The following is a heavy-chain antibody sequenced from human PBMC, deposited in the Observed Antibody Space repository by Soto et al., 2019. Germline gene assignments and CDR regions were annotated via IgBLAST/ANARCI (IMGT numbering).Heavy chain of an antibody. V-gene: IGHV3-23*01. Sequence: EVQLLESGGGLVQPGGSLRLSCAASGFAFSDYAMNWVRQAPGKGLEWVSSIRGSAGTTYYADSVKGRFTISRDNSKNTLFLLMNSLRAEDTAVYYCAKDRDYFDYWGQGTLVTVSS. CDR3: AKDRDYFDY. J-gene: IGHJ4*02. CDR1: GFAFSDYA. CDR2: IRGSAGTT.